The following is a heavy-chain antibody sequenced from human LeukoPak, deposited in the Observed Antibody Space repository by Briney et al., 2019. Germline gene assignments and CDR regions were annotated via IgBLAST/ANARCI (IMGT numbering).Heavy chain of an antibody. D-gene: IGHD3-10*01. V-gene: IGHV3-15*01. CDR2: IKSKTDGGTT. Sequence: PGGSLRLSCAGSGFTFNNAWMTWVPQAPGKGLEWVGRIKSKTDGGTTDYAAPVKDRFTISRYDSKSTLYLQMNSLQTEDTGVYYCTTELVWFGVLAHWGQGTLATVSS. CDR3: TTELVWFGVLAH. J-gene: IGHJ4*02. CDR1: GFTFNNAW.